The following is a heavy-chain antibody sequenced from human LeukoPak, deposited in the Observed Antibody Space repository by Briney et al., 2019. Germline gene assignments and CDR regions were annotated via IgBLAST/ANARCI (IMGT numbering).Heavy chain of an antibody. CDR2: IYYSGST. D-gene: IGHD6-13*01. Sequence: SETLSLTCTVSGGSISSSSYYWGWIRQPPGKGLEWIGSIYYSGSTYYNPSLKSRVTISVDTSKNQFSLKLSPVTAADTAVYYCAAAASYYFDYWGQGTLVTVSS. J-gene: IGHJ4*02. V-gene: IGHV4-39*01. CDR1: GGSISSSSYY. CDR3: AAAASYYFDY.